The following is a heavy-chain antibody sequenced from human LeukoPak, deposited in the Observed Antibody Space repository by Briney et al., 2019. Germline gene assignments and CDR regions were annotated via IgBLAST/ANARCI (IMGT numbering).Heavy chain of an antibody. D-gene: IGHD3-22*01. CDR1: GFTITNYA. J-gene: IGHJ4*02. Sequence: GGSLTLSCAASGFTITNYAMSWVRQGPGKGLEWVSGLSTSPRYADSVRGRFIVSRDHSRNTFFLKMNSLRAEDTAVYYCVRGEVAVQYYFESWGQGTLVTVSS. CDR2: LSTSPR. CDR3: VRGEVAVQYYFES. V-gene: IGHV3-23*01.